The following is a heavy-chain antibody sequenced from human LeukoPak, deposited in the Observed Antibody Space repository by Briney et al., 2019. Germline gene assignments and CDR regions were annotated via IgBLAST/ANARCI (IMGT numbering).Heavy chain of an antibody. CDR3: AGGGSYRGYYYYYYMDV. CDR2: IYTSGST. CDR1: GGSISSYY. Sequence: SETLSLTCTVSGGSISSYYWSWIRQPAGKGLEWIGRIYTSGSTNYNPSLKSRVTMSVDTSKNQFSLKLSSVTAADTAVYYCAGGGSYRGYYYYYYMDVWGKGTTVTISS. V-gene: IGHV4-4*07. J-gene: IGHJ6*03. D-gene: IGHD1-26*01.